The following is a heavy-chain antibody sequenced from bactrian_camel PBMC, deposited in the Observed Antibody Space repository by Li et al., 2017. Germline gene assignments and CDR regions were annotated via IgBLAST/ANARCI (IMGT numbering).Heavy chain of an antibody. CDR2: IKASGRST. Sequence: VQLVESGGGLVQPGNSLVLSCAASGFTFSNHGMAWARQAPGKGLEWVSTIKASGRSTAYADSVDGRFTISRDNAKNTVYLQMNNLKPNDTGVYYCVTEEAYWGQGTQVTVS. D-gene: IGHD3*01. J-gene: IGHJ4*01. CDR1: GFTFSNHG. CDR3: VTEEAY. V-gene: IGHV3S40*01.